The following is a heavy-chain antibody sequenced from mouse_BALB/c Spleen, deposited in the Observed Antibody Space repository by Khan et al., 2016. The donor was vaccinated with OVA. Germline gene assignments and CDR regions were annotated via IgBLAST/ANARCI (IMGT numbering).Heavy chain of an antibody. J-gene: IGHJ2*01. CDR1: GYTFTDYA. D-gene: IGHD2-3*01. CDR3: ARPAYNSYYDY. Sequence: QVQLQQSGPELVRPGVSVKISCKVSGYTFTDYAMYWVKQSRAKSLEWIGLISTYSGSTNYNQKFKGKATMTVDKSSSTAYMELARLTSEDSTNYYCARPAYNSYYDYWGQGTTLTVSS. V-gene: IGHV1S137*01. CDR2: ISTYSGST.